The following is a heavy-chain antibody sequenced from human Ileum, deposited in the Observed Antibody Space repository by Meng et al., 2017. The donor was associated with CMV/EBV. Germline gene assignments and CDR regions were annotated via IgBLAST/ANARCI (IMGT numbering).Heavy chain of an antibody. V-gene: IGHV3-30*03. Sequence: GESLKISCVASGFIFSDYGMSWVRQAPGKGLEWVAVISYDGSNKYYADSVKGRFTISRDNSKNTLYLQMNSLRAEDTAVYYCARERGGSSDYWGQGTLVTVSS. J-gene: IGHJ4*02. CDR2: ISYDGSNK. D-gene: IGHD1-26*01. CDR3: ARERGGSSDY. CDR1: GFIFSDYG.